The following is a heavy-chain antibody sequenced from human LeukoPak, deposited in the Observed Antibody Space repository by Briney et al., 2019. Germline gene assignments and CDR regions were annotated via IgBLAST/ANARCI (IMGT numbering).Heavy chain of an antibody. CDR3: AKSNRITMIVVVITAFDY. D-gene: IGHD3-22*01. CDR1: GFTFSSYA. Sequence: PGGSLRLSCAASGFTFSSYAMSWVRQAPGKGLEWVSAISGSGGSTYYADSVKGRFTISRDNSKNTLYLQMNSLRAEDTAVYYCAKSNRITMIVVVITAFDYWGQGTLVTASS. J-gene: IGHJ4*02. V-gene: IGHV3-23*01. CDR2: ISGSGGST.